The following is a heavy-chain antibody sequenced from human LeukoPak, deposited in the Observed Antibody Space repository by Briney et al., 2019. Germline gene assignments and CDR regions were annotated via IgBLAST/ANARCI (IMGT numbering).Heavy chain of an antibody. Sequence: ASVKVSCKASGGTFSSYAISWVRQAPGQGLEWMGWISAYNGNTNYAQKLQGRVTMTTDTSTSTAYMELRSLRSDDTAVYYCARSGSYEGDFDYWGQGTLVTVSS. J-gene: IGHJ4*02. CDR2: ISAYNGNT. D-gene: IGHD3-16*01. CDR1: GGTFSSYA. CDR3: ARSGSYEGDFDY. V-gene: IGHV1-18*01.